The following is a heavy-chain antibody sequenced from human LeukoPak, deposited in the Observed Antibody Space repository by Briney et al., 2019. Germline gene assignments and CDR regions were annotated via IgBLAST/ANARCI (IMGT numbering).Heavy chain of an antibody. CDR3: ARVRTEWYIDL. CDR1: GFIFSPYW. D-gene: IGHD2-8*02. Sequence: GGSLRLSCAASGFIFSPYWVTWVRQAPGMGLEWVANMKEDGGEKFYVDSVRGRFTISRDDAKNSLYLQMNSLRVEDTGVYYCARVRTEWYIDLWGRGTLVTVST. CDR2: MKEDGGEK. V-gene: IGHV3-7*01. J-gene: IGHJ2*01.